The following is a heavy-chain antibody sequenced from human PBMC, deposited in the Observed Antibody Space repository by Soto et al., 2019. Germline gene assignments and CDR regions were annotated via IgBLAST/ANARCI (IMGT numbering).Heavy chain of an antibody. CDR1: GFTFSSYA. D-gene: IGHD1-1*01. V-gene: IGHV3-23*01. J-gene: IGHJ4*02. Sequence: EVQLLESGGGLVQPGGSLRLSCAASGFTFSSYAMSWVRQAPGKGLEWVSAISGSGGSTYYADSVKGRFTISRDNSKNPQYLQMNSLRAEETAVYYGAKGGGGGTGTTAFDYWGQGTLVTVSS. CDR3: AKGGGGGTGTTAFDY. CDR2: ISGSGGST.